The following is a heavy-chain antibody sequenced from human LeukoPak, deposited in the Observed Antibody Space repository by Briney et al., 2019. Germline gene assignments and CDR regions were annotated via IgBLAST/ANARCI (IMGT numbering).Heavy chain of an antibody. D-gene: IGHD3-10*01. J-gene: IGHJ4*02. V-gene: IGHV4-34*01. Sequence: SETLSLTCAVYGGSFSGYYWSRIRQPPGKGLEWIGEINHSGSTNYNPSLKSRVTISVDTSKNQFSLKLSSVTAADTAVYYCARGLMSLLWFGELLPPPYYFDYWGQGTLVTVSS. CDR3: ARGLMSLLWFGELLPPPYYFDY. CDR1: GGSFSGYY. CDR2: INHSGST.